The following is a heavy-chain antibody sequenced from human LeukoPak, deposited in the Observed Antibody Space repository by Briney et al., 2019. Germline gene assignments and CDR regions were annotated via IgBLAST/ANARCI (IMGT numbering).Heavy chain of an antibody. CDR1: GFTFSYYG. V-gene: IGHV3-30*18. D-gene: IGHD6-19*01. CDR3: AKQCGGSDWFDAFDI. J-gene: IGHJ3*02. Sequence: GGSLRLSCAASGFTFSYYGLHWVRQGPGKGLEWVAVISYDGSNKYYADSVKGRFTISRDNSKNTLYLQMNSLRAEDTAVYYCAKQCGGSDWFDAFDIWGEGTMVTVSS. CDR2: ISYDGSNK.